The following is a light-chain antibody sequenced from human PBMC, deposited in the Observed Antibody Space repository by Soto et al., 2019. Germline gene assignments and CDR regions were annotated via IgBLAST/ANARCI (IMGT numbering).Light chain of an antibody. V-gene: IGKV1-12*01. CDR2: PAS. Sequence: DIQMTQSPSFVSASIGDRVTITCRASQGIGSWLAWYQQLPGRAPRLLIFPASPFQSGVSSRFRGSGSGTDFTLTITSLQPGDFATYFCLQANNFPVTFGEGTKVEMK. CDR3: LQANNFPVT. CDR1: QGIGSW. J-gene: IGKJ4*01.